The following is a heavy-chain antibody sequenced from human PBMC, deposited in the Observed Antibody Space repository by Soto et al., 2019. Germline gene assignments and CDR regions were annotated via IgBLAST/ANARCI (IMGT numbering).Heavy chain of an antibody. CDR1: GSRFSNYV. CDR2: IIPIFNST. Sequence: SVKVSCKVSGSRFSNYVISWVRQAPGHGLEWLGRIIPIFNSTKYAQSFQGRATITADKSTSTASLELSSLRSDDTAVYYCARGGRGKKAGYNGLVSLGYWGQGTLVTVSS. V-gene: IGHV1-69*06. D-gene: IGHD2-2*02. CDR3: ARGGRGKKAGYNGLVSLGY. J-gene: IGHJ4*02.